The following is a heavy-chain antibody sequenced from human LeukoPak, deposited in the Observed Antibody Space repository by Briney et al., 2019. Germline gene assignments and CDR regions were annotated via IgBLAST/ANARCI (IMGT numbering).Heavy chain of an antibody. CDR3: AIVPGSTLMIARRDFDY. Sequence: GGSLRLSCAASGFTFSSYAMSWVRQAPGKGLEWVSAISGSGGSTYYADSVKGRFTISRDNSKNTLYLQMNSLRAEDTAVYYCAIVPGSTLMIARRDFDYWGQGTLVTVSS. D-gene: IGHD3-22*01. J-gene: IGHJ4*02. CDR2: ISGSGGST. V-gene: IGHV3-23*01. CDR1: GFTFSSYA.